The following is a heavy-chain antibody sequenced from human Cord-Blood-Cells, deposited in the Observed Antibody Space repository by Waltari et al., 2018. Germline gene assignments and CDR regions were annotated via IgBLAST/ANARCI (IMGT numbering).Heavy chain of an antibody. J-gene: IGHJ6*03. CDR2: INHSGSN. CDR3: ARRPSDLIVVVPAATYYYYYMDV. D-gene: IGHD2-2*01. CDR1: GGSFSGYY. Sequence: QVQLQQWGAGLLKPSETLSLTCAVYGGSFSGYYWSWIRQPPGKGLEWVGEINHSGSNNYNPSLKSRVTISVDTSKNQFSLKLSSVTAADTAVYYCARRPSDLIVVVPAATYYYYYMDVWGKGTTVTVSS. V-gene: IGHV4-34*01.